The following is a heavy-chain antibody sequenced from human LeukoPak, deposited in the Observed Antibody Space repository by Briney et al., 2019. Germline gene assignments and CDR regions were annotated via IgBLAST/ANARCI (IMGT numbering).Heavy chain of an antibody. V-gene: IGHV3-53*01. CDR3: ARDEWSGTPYYFDY. CDR2: IYSGDKT. Sequence: PGGSLRLSCAASGFSVSSNYMSWVRQAPGKGLEWVSVIYSGDKTYYADAVKGRFSVSRDNAKNSLYLQMNSLRAEDTAVYYCARDEWSGTPYYFDYWGQGTLVTVSS. J-gene: IGHJ4*02. D-gene: IGHD3-10*01. CDR1: GFSVSSNY.